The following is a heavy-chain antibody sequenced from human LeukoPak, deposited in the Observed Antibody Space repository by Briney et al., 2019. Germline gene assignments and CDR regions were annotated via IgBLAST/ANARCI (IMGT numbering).Heavy chain of an antibody. D-gene: IGHD2-21*01. V-gene: IGHV3-30-3*01. J-gene: IGHJ6*02. CDR1: GFTFSSYA. Sequence: GGSLRLSCAASGFTFSSYAMHWVRQAPGKGLEWVAVISYDGSNKYYADSVKGRFTISRDNSKNTLYLQMNSLRAEDTAVYYCARDPVSVLLGDYYYYGMDVWGQGTTVTVSS. CDR3: ARDPVSVLLGDYYYYGMDV. CDR2: ISYDGSNK.